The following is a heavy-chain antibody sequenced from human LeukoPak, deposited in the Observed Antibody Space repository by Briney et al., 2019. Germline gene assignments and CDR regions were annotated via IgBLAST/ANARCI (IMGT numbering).Heavy chain of an antibody. V-gene: IGHV4-38-2*01. CDR3: ARGSHYYYGIDV. Sequence: SETLSLTCAVSGYSISSGYYWGWIRQPLGKGLEWIGSIYHSGSTYYNPSLKSRVTISVDTSKNQFSLKLSSVTAADTAVYYCARGSHYYYGIDVWGKGTTVTVSS. CDR1: GYSISSGYY. J-gene: IGHJ6*04. CDR2: IYHSGST.